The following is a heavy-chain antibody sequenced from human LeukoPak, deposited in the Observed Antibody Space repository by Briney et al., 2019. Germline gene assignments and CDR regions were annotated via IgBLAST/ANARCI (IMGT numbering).Heavy chain of an antibody. CDR2: ISSSSSYI. D-gene: IGHD2-2*01. CDR3: AREGKYCSSTSCYATGWFDP. CDR1: GFTFSSYS. V-gene: IGHV3-21*01. J-gene: IGHJ5*02. Sequence: GGSLRLSCAASGFTFSSYSTNWVRQAPGKGLEWVSSISSSSSYIYYADSVKGRFTISRDNAKNSLYLQMNSLRAEDTAVYYCAREGKYCSSTSCYATGWFDPWGQGTLVTVSS.